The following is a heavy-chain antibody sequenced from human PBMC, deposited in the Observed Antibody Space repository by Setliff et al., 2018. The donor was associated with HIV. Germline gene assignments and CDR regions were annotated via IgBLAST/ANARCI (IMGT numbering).Heavy chain of an antibody. V-gene: IGHV3-53*04. CDR2: IYSGGST. D-gene: IGHD2-2*01. J-gene: IGHJ4*03. Sequence: PGGSLRLSCVASGFTFRNSAVSWIRQAPGKGLEWVSVIYSGGSTYYADSVKGRFTISRHNSNNTLYLQMNSLRAEDTAMYYCARGRGYCGSTSCYGYFDCWGQGTLVTVSS. CDR1: GFTFRNSA. CDR3: ARGRGYCGSTSCYGYFDC.